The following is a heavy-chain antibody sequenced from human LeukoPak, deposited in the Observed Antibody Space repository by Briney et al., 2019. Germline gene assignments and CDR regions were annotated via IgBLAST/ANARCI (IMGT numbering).Heavy chain of an antibody. Sequence: ASVKVSCKASGGTFSSYAISWVRQAPGQGLEWMGRIIPILGIANYAQKFQGRVTITADKSTSTAYMELRSLRSDDTAVYYCARDASDDFWSGYYWARDYYYYGMDVWGQGTTVTVSS. D-gene: IGHD3-3*01. V-gene: IGHV1-69*04. CDR1: GGTFSSYA. J-gene: IGHJ6*02. CDR2: IIPILGIA. CDR3: ARDASDDFWSGYYWARDYYYYGMDV.